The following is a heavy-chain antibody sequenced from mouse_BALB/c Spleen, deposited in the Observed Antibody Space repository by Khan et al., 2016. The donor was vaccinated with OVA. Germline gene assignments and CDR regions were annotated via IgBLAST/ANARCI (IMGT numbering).Heavy chain of an antibody. CDR3: SRINA. J-gene: IGHJ2*02. CDR1: GFNIKDTY. CDR2: IDPANGNT. Sequence: VQLKQSGAELVKPGASVKLSCTASGFNIKDTYMHWVKQRPEQGLEWIGRIDPANGNTKYDPKFQGKATIPADTSSNTAYLQLSSLTSEDTGVYYCSRINAWGQGTSLTVSS. V-gene: IGHV14-3*02.